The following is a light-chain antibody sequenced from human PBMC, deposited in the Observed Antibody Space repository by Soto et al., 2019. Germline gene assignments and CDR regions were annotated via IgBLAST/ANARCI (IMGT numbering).Light chain of an antibody. CDR3: QQFKNYPIT. J-gene: IGKJ5*01. V-gene: IGKV1-9*01. CDR1: EDISSY. Sequence: IQLTQSPSSLSASVGDRVTFTCRAGEDISSYLVWYQQKPGAAPKLLIYAASALHSGVPSRFSGSGSGTDFTLTISSLHPEDFAVYFCQQFKNYPITFGQGTRLEI. CDR2: AAS.